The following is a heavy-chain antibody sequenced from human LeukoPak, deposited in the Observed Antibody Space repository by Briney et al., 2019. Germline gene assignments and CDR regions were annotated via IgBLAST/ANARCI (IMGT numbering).Heavy chain of an antibody. J-gene: IGHJ6*03. D-gene: IGHD3-9*01. Sequence: PSETLSLTCTVSGGSITNNNYYWGWIRQPPGKGLEWIGRIYYSGSTYYNPSLKSRVTMSVDTSKNQFALSVSSVPAADTAVYYCARLLSYDILTHNYYKYYMDVSGKGTTVTVSS. V-gene: IGHV4-39*01. CDR3: ARLLSYDILTHNYYKYYMDV. CDR2: IYYSGST. CDR1: GGSITNNNYY.